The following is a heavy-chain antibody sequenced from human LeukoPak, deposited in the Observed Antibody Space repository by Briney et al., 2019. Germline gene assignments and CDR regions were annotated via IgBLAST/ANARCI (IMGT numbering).Heavy chain of an antibody. J-gene: IGHJ6*03. CDR2: TYYRSKWYN. CDR3: ARDLRDSTDYYYYMDV. D-gene: IGHD3-16*01. V-gene: IGHV6-1*01. Sequence: SQTLSLTCAISGDSVPSNSAAWNWIRQSPSRGLEWLGRTYYRSKWYNDYAVSVKSRITINPDTSKNQFSLQLNSVTPEDTAVYYCARDLRDSTDYYYYMDVWGKGTTVTVSS. CDR1: GDSVPSNSAA.